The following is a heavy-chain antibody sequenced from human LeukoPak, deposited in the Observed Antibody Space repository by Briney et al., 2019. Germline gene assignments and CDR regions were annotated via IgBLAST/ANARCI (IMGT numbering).Heavy chain of an antibody. D-gene: IGHD2-2*01. Sequence: SETLSLTCTVSGGSISSYYWSWIRQPAGKGLEWIGRIYTSGSTNYNPSLKSRVTMSVDTAKNQFSLKLSSVTAADTAVYYCAIGYCSSTSCENAFDIWGQGTMVTVSS. CDR3: AIGYCSSTSCENAFDI. CDR1: GGSISSYY. J-gene: IGHJ3*02. CDR2: IYTSGST. V-gene: IGHV4-4*07.